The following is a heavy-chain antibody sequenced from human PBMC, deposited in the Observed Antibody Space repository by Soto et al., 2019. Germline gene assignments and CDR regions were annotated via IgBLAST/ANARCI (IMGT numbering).Heavy chain of an antibody. CDR3: ARLRKLIAVASIDC. CDR2: IYYSGRP. D-gene: IGHD6-19*01. CDR1: GGSIDSGNFY. J-gene: IGHJ4*02. Sequence: KPSETLSLTCTVSGGSIDSGNFYWGWIRQPPGKGLEWIGTIYYSGRPFHNPSLKSRVTISVDTSKNQFSLKLYSVTAADTAVYYCARLRKLIAVASIDCWGQGTLVTVSS. V-gene: IGHV4-39*01.